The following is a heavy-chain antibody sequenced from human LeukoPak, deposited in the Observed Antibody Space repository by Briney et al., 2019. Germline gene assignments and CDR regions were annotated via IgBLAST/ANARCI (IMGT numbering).Heavy chain of an antibody. CDR2: IKQDGSEK. Sequence: GGSLRLSCAASGFTFSNYYMSWVRQPPGKGLEWVANIKQDGSEKYYLASVKGRFTISRDNAENSLYLQMNSLRADDAAVYYCATPGPPTEQWLPEYWGQGTLVTVSS. V-gene: IGHV3-7*01. J-gene: IGHJ4*02. CDR1: GFTFSNYY. D-gene: IGHD6-19*01. CDR3: ATPGPPTEQWLPEY.